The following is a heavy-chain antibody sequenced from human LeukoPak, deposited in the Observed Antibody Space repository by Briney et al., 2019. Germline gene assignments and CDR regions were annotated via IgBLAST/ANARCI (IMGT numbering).Heavy chain of an antibody. Sequence: SETLSLTCTVSGGSISSSSYYWGWIRQPPGKGLEWIGEISHSGSSNYNPSLKSRVIMSVDMSKSQFSLKVSSVTAADTAVYFCARLAYYLDSTGYYLYYFDNWGQGTPVTVSS. V-gene: IGHV4-39*07. D-gene: IGHD3-22*01. CDR1: GGSISSSSYY. CDR3: ARLAYYLDSTGYYLYYFDN. J-gene: IGHJ4*02. CDR2: ISHSGSS.